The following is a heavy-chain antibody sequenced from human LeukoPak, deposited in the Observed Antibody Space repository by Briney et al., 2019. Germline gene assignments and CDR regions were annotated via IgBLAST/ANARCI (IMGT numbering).Heavy chain of an antibody. CDR3: VKGHCSRSSCFPNYYYYMDV. J-gene: IGHJ6*03. D-gene: IGHD2-15*01. CDR2: ISWNSGSI. CDR1: GFTFDEHA. V-gene: IGHV3-9*01. Sequence: GGSLRLSCAGSGFTFDEHAMHWVRQAPGKGLEWVSGISWNSGSIAYADSVKGRFTISRDNAKNLLFLQMSSLRAADTALYYCVKGHCSRSSCFPNYYYYMDVWGTGTTVTVSS.